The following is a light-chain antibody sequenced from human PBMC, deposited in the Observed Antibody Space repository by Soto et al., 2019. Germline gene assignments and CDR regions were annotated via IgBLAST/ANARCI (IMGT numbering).Light chain of an antibody. CDR2: GNS. Sequence: QSVLTQPPSVSGAPGQRVTISCTGSSSNIGAGYDVHWYQQLPGTAPKLLIYGNSNRPSGVPDRFSGSKSGTSASLAITGLHADDEADYYCQSYDSSLSGHVFGTGTKVTVL. CDR1: SSNIGAGYD. CDR3: QSYDSSLSGHV. V-gene: IGLV1-40*01. J-gene: IGLJ1*01.